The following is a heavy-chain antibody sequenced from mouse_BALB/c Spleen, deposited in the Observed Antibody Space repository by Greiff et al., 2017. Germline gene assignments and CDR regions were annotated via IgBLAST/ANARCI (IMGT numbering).Heavy chain of an antibody. J-gene: IGHJ1*01. Sequence: EVKVVESGGGLVKPGGSLKLSCAASGFTFSSYAMSWVRQSPEKRLEWVAEISSGGSYTYYPDTVTGRFTISRDNAKNTLYLEMSSLRSEDTAMYYCARGAYYRYDVGYFDVWGAGTTVTVSS. CDR1: GFTFSSYA. CDR2: ISSGGSYT. CDR3: ARGAYYRYDVGYFDV. D-gene: IGHD2-14*01. V-gene: IGHV5-9-4*01.